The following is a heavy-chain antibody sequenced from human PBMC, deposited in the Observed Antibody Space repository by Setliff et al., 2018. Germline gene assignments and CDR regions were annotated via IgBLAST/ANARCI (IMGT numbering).Heavy chain of an antibody. D-gene: IGHD6-6*01. CDR3: ARGRNIAARLLDS. J-gene: IGHJ4*02. V-gene: IGHV4-34*01. CDR2: INHRGST. CDR1: GGTFSDYY. Sequence: SETLSLTCAAYGGTFSDYYWTWIRQPPGKGLEWVGEINHRGSTAYNPSLKSRVTISVDTSKDQFSLKVISMTAADTAVYYCARGRNIAARLLDSWGQGTLVTVSS.